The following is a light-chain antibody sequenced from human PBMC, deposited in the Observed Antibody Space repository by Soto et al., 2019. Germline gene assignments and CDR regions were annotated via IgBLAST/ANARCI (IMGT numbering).Light chain of an antibody. CDR2: EEN. V-gene: IGKV1-12*01. CDR1: QCLKF. CDR3: QQANSFQIT. Sequence: DIQMTQSTSSVSASVGHTGTITCRWSQCLKFLAWYQQKPGKDKSIMIYEENNLQSGVKQRFSGSGSGTDFTLTISSLQPEDFATYFCQQANSFQITFGKVKRLELK. J-gene: IGKJ5*01.